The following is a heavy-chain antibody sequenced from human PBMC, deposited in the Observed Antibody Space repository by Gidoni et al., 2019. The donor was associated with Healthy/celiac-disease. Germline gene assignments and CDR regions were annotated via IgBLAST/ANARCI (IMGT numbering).Heavy chain of an antibody. V-gene: IGHV3-33*08. CDR1: GFTFSSYG. CDR2: IWYDGSNK. CDR3: ARDNYDFWSGYSGYYYYGMDV. J-gene: IGHJ6*02. Sequence: QVQLVESGGGVVQPGRSLRLSCAASGFTFSSYGMHWVRQAPGKGLEWVAVIWYDGSNKYYADSVKGRFTISRDNSKNTLYLQMNSLRAEDTAVYYCARDNYDFWSGYSGYYYYGMDVWGQGTTVTVSS. D-gene: IGHD3-3*01.